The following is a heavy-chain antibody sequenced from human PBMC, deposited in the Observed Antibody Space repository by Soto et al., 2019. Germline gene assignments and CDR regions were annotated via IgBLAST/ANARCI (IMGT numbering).Heavy chain of an antibody. Sequence: GASVKVSCKASGYTFTGYYMHCVRQAPGQGLEWMGWINPNSGGTNYAQKFQGWVTMTRDTSISTAYMELSRLRSDDTAVYYCARGYCTNGVCYTEVDAFDIWGQGTMVTVSS. CDR3: ARGYCTNGVCYTEVDAFDI. V-gene: IGHV1-2*04. CDR1: GYTFTGYY. D-gene: IGHD2-8*01. J-gene: IGHJ3*02. CDR2: INPNSGGT.